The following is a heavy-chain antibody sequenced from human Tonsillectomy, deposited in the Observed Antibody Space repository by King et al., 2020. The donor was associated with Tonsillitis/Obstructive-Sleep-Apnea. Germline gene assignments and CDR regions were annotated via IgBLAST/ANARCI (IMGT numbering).Heavy chain of an antibody. J-gene: IGHJ4*02. CDR1: GFTFSNYE. Sequence: ETQLVQSGGGVVQPGGSLRLSCAASGFTFSNYEMNWVRQAPGKGLEWGSYISSSGSTIYYADSLKGRFTISRDNARSSVYLQMNSLRADDTAVYYCARDVSGVGATPDYWGQGTLVTVSS. CDR2: ISSSGSTI. D-gene: IGHD1-26*01. V-gene: IGHV3-48*03. CDR3: ARDVSGVGATPDY.